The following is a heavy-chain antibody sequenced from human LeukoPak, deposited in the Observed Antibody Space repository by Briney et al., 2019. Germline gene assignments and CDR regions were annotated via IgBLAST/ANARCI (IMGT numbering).Heavy chain of an antibody. CDR2: INPNSGGT. CDR1: GYTFTGYY. J-gene: IGHJ4*02. V-gene: IGHV1-2*02. D-gene: IGHD6-19*01. CDR3: ARVEWLVIGGYDY. Sequence: ASVKVSCKASGYTFTGYYMHWVRQALGQGLEWMGWINPNSGGTNYAQKSQGRVTMTRDTSISTAYMELSRLRSDDTAVYYCARVEWLVIGGYDYWGQGTLVTVSS.